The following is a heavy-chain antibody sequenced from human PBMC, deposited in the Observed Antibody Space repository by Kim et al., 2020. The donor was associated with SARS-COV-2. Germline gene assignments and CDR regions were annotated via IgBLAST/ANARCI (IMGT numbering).Heavy chain of an antibody. CDR2: ITPDGSGK. Sequence: GGSLRLSCEGSEFTFSSHWMTWVRQAPGKGLEWVASITPDGSGKYYVDSAKGRFTVSRDNAKNSLYLQMSSLRADDTAVYYCARLRGSSVEFDYWGQG. J-gene: IGHJ4*02. CDR3: ARLRGSSVEFDY. CDR1: EFTFSSHW. V-gene: IGHV3-7*03. D-gene: IGHD6-6*01.